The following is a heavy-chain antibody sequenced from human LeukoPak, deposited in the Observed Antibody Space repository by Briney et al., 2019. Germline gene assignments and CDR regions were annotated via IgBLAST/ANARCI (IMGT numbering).Heavy chain of an antibody. J-gene: IGHJ4*02. V-gene: IGHV3-74*03. CDR2: IESDGRST. CDR1: GFTFSTTW. D-gene: IGHD3-10*01. CDR3: ARAKPKNMVRGLIMRRESRYYFDY. Sequence: GGSLRLSCEGSGFTFSTTWMHWVRLAPGKGLVWVAHIESDGRSTTYADSVKGRFTISRDNAKNTLYLQMNSLRAEDTAVYYCARAKPKNMVRGLIMRRESRYYFDYWGQGTLVTVSS.